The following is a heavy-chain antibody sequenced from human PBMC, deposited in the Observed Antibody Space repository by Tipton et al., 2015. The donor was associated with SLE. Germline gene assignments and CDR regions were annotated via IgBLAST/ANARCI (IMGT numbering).Heavy chain of an antibody. Sequence: GLVKPSETLSLTCAVYGGSLSGYYWSWIRQPPGKGLEWIGEINHSGSTNYNPSLKSRVTISDDTSKNQFSLKLSSVTAADTAVYYCASNSGSHWYFDYWGRGTLVTVSS. CDR3: ASNSGSHWYFDY. CDR1: GGSLSGYY. CDR2: INHSGST. J-gene: IGHJ4*02. D-gene: IGHD1-26*01. V-gene: IGHV4-34*01.